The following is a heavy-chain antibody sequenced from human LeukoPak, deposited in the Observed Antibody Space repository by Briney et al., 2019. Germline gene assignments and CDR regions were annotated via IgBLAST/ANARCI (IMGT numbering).Heavy chain of an antibody. J-gene: IGHJ4*02. CDR2: IYHSGST. CDR3: ASGLRYSSSWYVY. V-gene: IGHV4-4*02. D-gene: IGHD6-13*01. CDR1: GGSISSSNW. Sequence: PSETLSLTCAASGGSISSSNWWSWVRQPPGKGLEWIGEIYHSGSTNYNPSLKSRVTISVDTSKNQFSLKLSSVTAADTAVYYCASGLRYSSSWYVYWGQGTLVTVSS.